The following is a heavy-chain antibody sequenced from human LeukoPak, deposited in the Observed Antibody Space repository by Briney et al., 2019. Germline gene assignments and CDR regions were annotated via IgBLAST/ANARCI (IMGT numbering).Heavy chain of an antibody. J-gene: IGHJ3*02. D-gene: IGHD3-10*02. CDR2: LRGDGDT. CDR3: AKMMLVNVHQQPAFDI. V-gene: IGHV3-23*01. CDR1: GFTFSNYA. Sequence: QPGGSLRLSCEASGFTFSNYAMSWVRQAPARGLEWVSSLRGDGDTFYADSVKGRFTISRDNSKHTLYLQMNSLRAEDTAIYYCAKMMLVNVHQQPAFDIWGQGTMVTVS.